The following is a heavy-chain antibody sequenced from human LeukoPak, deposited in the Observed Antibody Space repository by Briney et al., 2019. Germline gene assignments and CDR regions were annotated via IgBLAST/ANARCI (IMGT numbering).Heavy chain of an antibody. Sequence: GGSLRLSCAASGFTFSSYSMNWVRQAPGKGLEWVSAISGSGGSTYYADSVKGRFTISRDNSKNTLYLQMNSLRAEDTAVYYCAKAVYCSSTSCYTGEGNWFDPWGQGTLVTVSS. CDR3: AKAVYCSSTSCYTGEGNWFDP. CDR2: ISGSGGST. D-gene: IGHD2-2*02. CDR1: GFTFSSYS. J-gene: IGHJ5*02. V-gene: IGHV3-23*01.